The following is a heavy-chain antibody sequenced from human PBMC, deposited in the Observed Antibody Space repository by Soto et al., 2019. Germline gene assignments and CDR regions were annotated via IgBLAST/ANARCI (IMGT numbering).Heavy chain of an antibody. J-gene: IGHJ5*02. CDR1: GGTFSSYA. D-gene: IGHD3-22*01. CDR3: ARAPGPERITMIVVVVSWFDP. V-gene: IGHV1-69*13. Sequence: ASVKVSCKASGGTFSSYAISWVRQAPGQGLEWMGGIIPIFGTANYAQKFQGRVTITADESTSTAYMELSSLRSEDTAVYYCARAPGPERITMIVVVVSWFDPWGQGTLVTVSS. CDR2: IIPIFGTA.